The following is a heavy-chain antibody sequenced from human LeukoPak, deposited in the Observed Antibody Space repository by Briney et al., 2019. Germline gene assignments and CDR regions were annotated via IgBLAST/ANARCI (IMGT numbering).Heavy chain of an antibody. Sequence: PGGSLRLSCVASGFTFSIYWMSWVRQAPGRGPEWLVIIKEDGSVIWDVESVRGRFTISRDNAKNSVYLEMNSLRAEDTAVYYCARGSGRQQLEQNYWGQGNLVTVSS. J-gene: IGHJ4*02. CDR1: GFTFSIYW. CDR3: ARGSGRQQLEQNY. CDR2: IKEDGSVI. D-gene: IGHD6-13*01. V-gene: IGHV3-7*01.